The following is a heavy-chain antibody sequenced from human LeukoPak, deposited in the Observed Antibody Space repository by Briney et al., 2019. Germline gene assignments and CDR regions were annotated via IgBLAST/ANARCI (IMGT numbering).Heavy chain of an antibody. CDR1: GGFISSSSYY. D-gene: IGHD7-27*01. CDR2: IYYSGST. CDR3: ARRSNWGSVDY. J-gene: IGHJ4*02. V-gene: IGHV4-39*02. Sequence: SETLSLTCTVSGGFISSSSYYWGWIRQPPGKGLEWIGSIYYSGSTYYNPSLKGRGTISVDVSKHHVCLKLGSAADADTAVYYCARRSNWGSVDYWGQGTLVTVSS.